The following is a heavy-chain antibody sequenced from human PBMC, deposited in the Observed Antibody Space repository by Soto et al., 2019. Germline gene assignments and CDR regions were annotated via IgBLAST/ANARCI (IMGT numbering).Heavy chain of an antibody. D-gene: IGHD3-10*01. Sequence: SETLSLTCAVYGGSFSGYYWSWIRHPPGKGLEWIGEINHSGSTNYNPSLKSRVTISVDTSKNQFSLKLSSVTAADTAVYYCARDTYSMGSYFDYWGQGTLVTVSS. V-gene: IGHV4-34*01. CDR1: GGSFSGYY. CDR2: INHSGST. J-gene: IGHJ4*02. CDR3: ARDTYSMGSYFDY.